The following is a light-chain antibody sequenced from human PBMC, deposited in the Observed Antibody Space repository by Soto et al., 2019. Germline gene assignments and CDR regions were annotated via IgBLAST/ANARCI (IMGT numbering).Light chain of an antibody. CDR1: QSIGSW. CDR2: KAS. V-gene: IGKV1-5*03. J-gene: IGKJ1*01. CDR3: HQYNSYSS. Sequence: DIQMTQSPSTLSASVGDRVTITCRASQSIGSWLAWFQQKPGKAPKVLIYKASSLQTGILERFSGGGSGTEFTLTISSLQPDDFATYYCHQYNSYSSFGQGTKVDIK.